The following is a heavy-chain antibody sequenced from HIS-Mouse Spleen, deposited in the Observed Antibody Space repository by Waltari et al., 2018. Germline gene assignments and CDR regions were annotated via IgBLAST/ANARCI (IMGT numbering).Heavy chain of an antibody. CDR1: GGSISSSSYY. D-gene: IGHD6-13*01. CDR3: AREIPYSSSWYDWYFDL. V-gene: IGHV4-39*07. CDR2: IYSSGST. Sequence: QLQLQESGSGLVKPSETLSLTCTVSGGSISSSSYYWGWIRQPPGKGLEWIGSIYSSGSTYSNPSLKSLVTISVDTSKNQFSLKLSSVTAADTAVYYCAREIPYSSSWYDWYFDLWGRGTLVTVSS. J-gene: IGHJ2*01.